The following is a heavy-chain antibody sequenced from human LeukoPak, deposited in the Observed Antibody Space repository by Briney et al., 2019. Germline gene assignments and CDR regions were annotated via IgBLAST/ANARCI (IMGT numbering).Heavy chain of an antibody. D-gene: IGHD4-17*01. CDR2: IYYSGTT. CDR3: ARRRDDYGAYFDS. CDR1: GGSVSSYGYY. J-gene: IGHJ4*02. V-gene: IGHV4-39*01. Sequence: SETLSLTCTVSGGSVSSYGYYWGWIRQPPGKGLEWIASIYYSGTTYYNPSLKSRVTISLDTSKNQFSLRLTSVTAADTALYYCARRRDDYGAYFDSWGQGTLVTVSS.